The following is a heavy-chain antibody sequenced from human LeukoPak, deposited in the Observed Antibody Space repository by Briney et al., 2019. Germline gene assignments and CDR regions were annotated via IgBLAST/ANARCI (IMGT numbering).Heavy chain of an antibody. CDR1: GGSISSGDYY. Sequence: SETLSLTCTVSGGSISSGDYYWSWIRQPPGKGLEWIGYIYYSGSTYYNPSLKSRVTISVDTSKNQFSLKLSSVTAADTAVYYCARGGYYDSSGSQVLGYWGQGTLVTVSS. V-gene: IGHV4-30-4*08. CDR3: ARGGYYDSSGSQVLGY. J-gene: IGHJ4*02. D-gene: IGHD3-22*01. CDR2: IYYSGST.